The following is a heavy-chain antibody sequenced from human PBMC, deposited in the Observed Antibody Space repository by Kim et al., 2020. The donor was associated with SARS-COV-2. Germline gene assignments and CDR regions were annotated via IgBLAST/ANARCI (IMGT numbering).Heavy chain of an antibody. V-gene: IGHV4-39*01. J-gene: IGHJ4*02. Sequence: SETLSLTCTVSGGSISSSSYYWGWIRQPPGKGLEWIGSIYYSGSTYYNPSLKSRVTISVDTSKNQFSLKLSSVTAADTAVYYCARLIWEYCSSTSCYTPPFDYWGQGTLVTVSS. CDR1: GGSISSSSYY. CDR2: IYYSGST. D-gene: IGHD2-2*02. CDR3: ARLIWEYCSSTSCYTPPFDY.